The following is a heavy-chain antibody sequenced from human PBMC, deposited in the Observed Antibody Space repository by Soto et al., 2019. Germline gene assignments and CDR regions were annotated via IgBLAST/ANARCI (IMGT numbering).Heavy chain of an antibody. V-gene: IGHV4-59*01. D-gene: IGHD4-17*01. CDR2: IYSSGST. J-gene: IGHJ6*02. CDR3: ARDYPYFTVTTSGGMDV. CDR1: GGSIDNFY. Sequence: SETLSLTCTVSGGSIDNFYWSWIRRPPGKGLEWIGYIYSSGSTNYNPSLKSRVTISVDTSKNQFSLRLSSVTAADTAVYFCARDYPYFTVTTSGGMDVWGQGSTVTVSS.